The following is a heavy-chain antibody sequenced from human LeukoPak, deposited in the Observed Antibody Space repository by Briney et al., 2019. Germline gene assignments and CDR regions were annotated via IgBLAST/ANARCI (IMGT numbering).Heavy chain of an antibody. V-gene: IGHV3-23*01. CDR1: RFTFSSYA. CDR3: ARGYSRAFDI. Sequence: PGGSLRLSCAASRFTFSSYAMSWVRQAPGKGLEWVSTISVSGGSTYYADSVKGRLTISRDNSKNTLYLQMNSLRAEDTAVYYCARGYSRAFDIWGQGTMVTVSS. CDR2: ISVSGGST. J-gene: IGHJ3*02. D-gene: IGHD2-21*01.